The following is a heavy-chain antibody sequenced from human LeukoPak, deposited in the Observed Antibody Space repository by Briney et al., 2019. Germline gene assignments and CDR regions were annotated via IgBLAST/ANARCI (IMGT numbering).Heavy chain of an antibody. D-gene: IGHD3-10*01. CDR3: ASRDYYGSGSYYNGREAFDI. CDR1: GGTFSSYA. J-gene: IGHJ3*02. V-gene: IGHV1-69*04. CDR2: IIPILGIA. Sequence: ASVKVSCKASGGTFSSYAISWVRQAPGQGLEWMGRIIPILGIANYAQKFQGRVTITADKSTSTTYMELSSLRSEDTAVYYCASRDYYGSGSYYNGREAFDIWGQGTMVTVSS.